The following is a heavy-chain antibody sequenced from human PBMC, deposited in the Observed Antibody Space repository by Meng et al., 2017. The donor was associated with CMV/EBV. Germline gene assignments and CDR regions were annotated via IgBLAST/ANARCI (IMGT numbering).Heavy chain of an antibody. J-gene: IGHJ4*02. V-gene: IGHV2-5*02. D-gene: IGHD6-13*01. CDR3: ARIAAAGRFDY. CDR1: GFSLSTSGVG. CDR2: IYWDDDK. Sequence: QIPLKESCPTLVKPTQTLTLSCTFSGFSLSTSGVGVGWIRQPPGKALEWLALIYWDDDKRYSPSLKSRLTITKDTSKNQVVLTMTNMDPVDTATYYCARIAAAGRFDYWGQGTLVTVSS.